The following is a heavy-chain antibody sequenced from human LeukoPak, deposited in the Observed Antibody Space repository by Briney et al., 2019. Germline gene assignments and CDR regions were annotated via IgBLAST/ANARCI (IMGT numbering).Heavy chain of an antibody. Sequence: SETLSLTCTVSGGSISSYYWSWIRQPPGKGLEWIGYIYYSGSTNYNPSLKSRVTISVDTSKNQFSLKLSSVTAADTAVYYCARLTFRAVFYYGSVKDIYFDYWGQGTLVTVSS. CDR3: ARLTFRAVFYYGSVKDIYFDY. CDR2: IYYSGST. V-gene: IGHV4-59*12. J-gene: IGHJ4*02. D-gene: IGHD3-10*01. CDR1: GGSISSYY.